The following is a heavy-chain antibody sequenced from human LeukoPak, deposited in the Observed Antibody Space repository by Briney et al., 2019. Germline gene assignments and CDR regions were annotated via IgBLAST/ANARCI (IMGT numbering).Heavy chain of an antibody. CDR2: INWNGGST. CDR1: GFTFDDYG. Sequence: GGSLRLSCAASGFTFDDYGMSWVRQAPGKGLEWVSGINWNGGSTGYADSVKGRFTISRDNAKNPLYLQMNSLRAEDTAVYFCTREAAAGIDYWGQGTLVTVSS. V-gene: IGHV3-20*04. J-gene: IGHJ4*02. D-gene: IGHD6-13*01. CDR3: TREAAAGIDY.